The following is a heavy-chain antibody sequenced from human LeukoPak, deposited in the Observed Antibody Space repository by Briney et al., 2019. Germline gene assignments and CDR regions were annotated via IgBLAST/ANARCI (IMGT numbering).Heavy chain of an antibody. J-gene: IGHJ6*02. CDR1: GYTYTIYG. D-gene: IGHD3-3*01. Sequence: ASVKVSCKASGYTYTIYGISWVRKAPGQGLEWMGWISGYNGDAHYAPKFQGRVTLTTETSTSIAYMELRSLSSDDTAVYYCARGNLPLKAYYDFWSGYYTGIHYYYGMDVWGQGTTVTVSS. V-gene: IGHV1-18*01. CDR2: ISGYNGDA. CDR3: ARGNLPLKAYYDFWSGYYTGIHYYYGMDV.